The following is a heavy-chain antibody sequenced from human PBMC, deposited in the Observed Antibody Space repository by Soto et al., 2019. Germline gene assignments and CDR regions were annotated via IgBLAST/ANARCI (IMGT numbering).Heavy chain of an antibody. Sequence: QVQLQESGPGLVKPSQTLSLTCTVSGCSISSGDYYWSWIRQPPRKGLEWIGYIYYSGSTYYNPSLKSRVTISVDSSKNQFSLKLSSVTAADTAVYYCARAQGSGFLVSWGQGTLVTVSS. V-gene: IGHV4-30-4*01. D-gene: IGHD3-10*01. CDR1: GCSISSGDYY. CDR3: ARAQGSGFLVS. CDR2: IYYSGST. J-gene: IGHJ4*02.